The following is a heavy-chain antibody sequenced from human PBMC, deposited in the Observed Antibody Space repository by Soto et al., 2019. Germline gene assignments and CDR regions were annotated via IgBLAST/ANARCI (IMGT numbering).Heavy chain of an antibody. Sequence: QVQLAESGGGVVQPGRSPRLSCIGSGFRFSDYGMHWVRQAPGKGLEWVAMMSFDGTYKYSADSVKGRFIISRDNSKNTLFLQMNSLRAADTAVYYCAKDRRDGEYNSVYDFWGQGTLVTVSS. CDR2: MSFDGTYK. J-gene: IGHJ4*02. D-gene: IGHD4-17*01. CDR1: GFRFSDYG. CDR3: AKDRRDGEYNSVYDF. V-gene: IGHV3-30*18.